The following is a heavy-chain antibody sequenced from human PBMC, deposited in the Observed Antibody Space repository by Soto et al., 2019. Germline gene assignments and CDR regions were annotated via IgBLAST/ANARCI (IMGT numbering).Heavy chain of an antibody. J-gene: IGHJ4*02. CDR1: GFSLSTRGMG. Sequence: QITLKESGPALVKPTQTLTLTCSFSGFSLSTRGMGLGWIRKPPGKALEGLALIFWDDVKWYSQSLRSRLTIAEDTSKNQVVLTMTNMDPVDTATYYCAHRSRGYAYYFDPWGQGTLVTVSS. V-gene: IGHV2-5*02. CDR3: AHRSRGYAYYFDP. CDR2: IFWDDVK. D-gene: IGHD5-12*01.